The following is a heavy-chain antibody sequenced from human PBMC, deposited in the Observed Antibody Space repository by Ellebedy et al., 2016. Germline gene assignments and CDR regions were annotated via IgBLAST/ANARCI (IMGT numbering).Heavy chain of an antibody. CDR2: IYYSGST. J-gene: IGHJ3*02. V-gene: IGHV4-59*01. CDR3: ARDTTPRRNGFLMSAFDI. D-gene: IGHD1-14*01. CDR1: GGSISSYY. Sequence: SETLSLTCTVSGGSISSYYWSWIRQPPGKGLEWIGYIYYSGSTNYNPSLKSRVTISVDTSKNQFSLKLSSVTAADTAVYYCARDTTPRRNGFLMSAFDIWGQGTMVTVSS.